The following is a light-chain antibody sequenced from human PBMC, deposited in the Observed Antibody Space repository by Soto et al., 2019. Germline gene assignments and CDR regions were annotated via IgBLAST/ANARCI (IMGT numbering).Light chain of an antibody. CDR3: QQYVRSPTWT. CDR2: GAA. J-gene: IGKJ1*01. Sequence: EIVLTQSPGTLSLSPGERATLSCRASQSVSSSYLAWYQQKPGQAPRLLIYGAASRATGIPDRFSGSGSGTDFTLTISRLEPEDFAVYYGQQYVRSPTWTFGQGTKVEIK. CDR1: QSVSSSY. V-gene: IGKV3-20*01.